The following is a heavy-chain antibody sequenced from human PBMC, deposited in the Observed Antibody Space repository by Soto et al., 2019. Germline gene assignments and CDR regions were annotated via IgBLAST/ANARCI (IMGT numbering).Heavy chain of an antibody. V-gene: IGHV3-33*01. D-gene: IGHD3-16*02. CDR2: MWYDGSNK. CDR3: ARGPYYYYLRGGYRFTVGPLDY. Sequence: GKGLEWVAVMWYDGSNKYYADSVKGRFTISIDNSKNTLYLQMNSLRAEDTAVYYCARGPYYYYLRGGYRFTVGPLDYWCQGPLISVS. J-gene: IGHJ4*02.